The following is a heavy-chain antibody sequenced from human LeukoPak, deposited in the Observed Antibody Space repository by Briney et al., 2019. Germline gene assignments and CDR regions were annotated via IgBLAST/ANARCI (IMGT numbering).Heavy chain of an antibody. CDR1: GYTLTELS. D-gene: IGHD3-3*01. CDR2: FDPEDGET. Sequence: GASVKVSCKVSGYTLTELSMHWVRQAPGKGLEWMGGFDPEDGETIYAQKFQGRVTMTEDTSTDTAYMELSSLRSEDTAVYYCATVGRRFLEWLPVFGSWFDPWGQGTLVTVSS. CDR3: ATVGRRFLEWLPVFGSWFDP. V-gene: IGHV1-24*01. J-gene: IGHJ5*02.